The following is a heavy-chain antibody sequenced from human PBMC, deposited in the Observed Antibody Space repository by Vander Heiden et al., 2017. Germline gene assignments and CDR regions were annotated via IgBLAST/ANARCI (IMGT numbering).Heavy chain of an antibody. Sequence: EVQLWESGGGLVQPGGSLRLPCAASGFTFSSYAISWVRQAPGKGLELFSAISVSGGSTYYADSVKGWFTISRDNSKNTLYLQMNSLSADDTAVYYCAKGFMRSSSSRNWFDPWGQGTLVTVSS. CDR2: ISVSGGST. J-gene: IGHJ5*02. V-gene: IGHV3-23*01. CDR3: AKGFMRSSSSRNWFDP. D-gene: IGHD6-13*01. CDR1: GFTFSSYA.